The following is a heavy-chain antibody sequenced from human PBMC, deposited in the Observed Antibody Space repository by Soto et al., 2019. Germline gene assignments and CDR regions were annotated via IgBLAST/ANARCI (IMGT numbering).Heavy chain of an antibody. CDR2: ISAYNGNT. V-gene: IGHV1-18*01. Sequence: QVQLVQSGAEVKKPGASVKVSCKSSGFTFTTYGFTWVRQAPGQGLEWMGWISAYNGNTNYAQKFQGRVTMTTDTSTSTVYFELRSLISDDTAVCYCERGGRDGMDVWGQGTTVTLSS. CDR1: GFTFTTYG. CDR3: ERGGRDGMDV. D-gene: IGHD3-10*01. J-gene: IGHJ6*02.